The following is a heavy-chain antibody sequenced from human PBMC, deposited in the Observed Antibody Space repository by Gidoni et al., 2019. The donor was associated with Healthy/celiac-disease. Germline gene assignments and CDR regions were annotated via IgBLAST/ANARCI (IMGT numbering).Heavy chain of an antibody. J-gene: IGHJ4*02. D-gene: IGHD3-22*01. CDR3: ARGSSGYYSGFDY. V-gene: IGHV3-9*01. CDR2: ISWNSGSI. Sequence: EVQLVESGGGLVQPGTSLRLSCAASGFTFDDYAMHWVRQAPGKGLEWVSGISWNSGSIGYADSVKGRFTISRDNAKNSLCLQMNSLRAEDTALYYCARGSSGYYSGFDYWGLGTLVTVSS. CDR1: GFTFDDYA.